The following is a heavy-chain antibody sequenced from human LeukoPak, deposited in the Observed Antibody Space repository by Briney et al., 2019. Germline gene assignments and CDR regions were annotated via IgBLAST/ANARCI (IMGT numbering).Heavy chain of an antibody. CDR1: GGSISSGGYY. J-gene: IGHJ4*02. CDR2: IYYSGST. Sequence: PSETLSLTCTVSGGSISSGGYYWSWIRQHPGKGLEWIGYIYYSGSTYYNPSLKSRVTISVDTSKNQFSLKLSSATAADTAVYYCARAFITMVRGVIITSVPFDYWGQGTLVTVSS. CDR3: ARAFITMVRGVIITSVPFDY. D-gene: IGHD3-10*01. V-gene: IGHV4-31*03.